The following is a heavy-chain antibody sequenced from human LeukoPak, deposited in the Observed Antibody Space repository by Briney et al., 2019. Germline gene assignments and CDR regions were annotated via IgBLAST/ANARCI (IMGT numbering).Heavy chain of an antibody. CDR1: GYTFSSYY. J-gene: IGHJ3*02. Sequence: ASPKVSCKASGYTFSSYYLHWVSHAPGQGLEWMGIINPSGGATNYAQKCQGRVTLTRDTSTGTVYMELSSLISEDTAVYYCARRRDEGFDIWGQGTLVTVSS. CDR3: ARRRDEGFDI. CDR2: INPSGGAT. V-gene: IGHV1-46*01.